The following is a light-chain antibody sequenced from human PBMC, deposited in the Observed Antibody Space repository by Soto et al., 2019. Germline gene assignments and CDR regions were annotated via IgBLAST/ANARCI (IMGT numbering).Light chain of an antibody. V-gene: IGLV2-14*01. Sequence: QSALTQPASVSGSLGQSITISCTGTSSDVGAYDYVSWYQQHPGKAPKLMIYDVSNRPSGVSNRFSGSKSGNTASLTISGLQAEDEADYYCSSYTTTSTLYVFGTGTQLTVL. CDR2: DVS. J-gene: IGLJ1*01. CDR3: SSYTTTSTLYV. CDR1: SSDVGAYDY.